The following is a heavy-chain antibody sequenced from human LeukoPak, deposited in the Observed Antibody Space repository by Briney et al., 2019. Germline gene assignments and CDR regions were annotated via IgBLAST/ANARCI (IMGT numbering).Heavy chain of an antibody. V-gene: IGHV3-7*01. J-gene: IGHJ3*02. D-gene: IGHD6-19*01. Sequence: GGSLRLSCAASGFTFRIYWMSWVRQPPGKRLEWVANIKQDGSEKYYVDSVKGRFSISRDNAKNSLYLQMNSLRAEDTAVYYCASVIAVAGDAFDIWGQGTMVTVSS. CDR3: ASVIAVAGDAFDI. CDR1: GFTFRIYW. CDR2: IKQDGSEK.